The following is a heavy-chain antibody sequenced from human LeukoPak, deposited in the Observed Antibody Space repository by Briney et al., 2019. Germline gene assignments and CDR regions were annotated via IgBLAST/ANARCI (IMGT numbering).Heavy chain of an antibody. CDR1: GFTFSSYS. Sequence: PGGSLRLSCAASGFTFSSYSMNWVRQAPGKGLEWVSSISSSSSYIYYAGSVKGRFTISRDNAKNSLYLHMNSLRAEDTALYYCARENFADLFDFWGQGALVTVSS. CDR3: ARENFADLFDF. J-gene: IGHJ4*02. D-gene: IGHD1-7*01. CDR2: ISSSSSYI. V-gene: IGHV3-21*01.